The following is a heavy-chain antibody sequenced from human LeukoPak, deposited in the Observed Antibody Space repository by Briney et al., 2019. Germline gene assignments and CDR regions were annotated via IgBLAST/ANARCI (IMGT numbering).Heavy chain of an antibody. J-gene: IGHJ4*02. Sequence: PSQTLSLTCTVSGGSFSSGGYYWSWIRQPAGTGLEWIGRIQSSGSTEYNPSLKSRVAISIDTSRNQFSLKLSSVTAADTAVYYCARGGHSDFDFWGQGTLVTVSS. V-gene: IGHV4-61*02. CDR3: ARGGHSDFDF. CDR1: GGSFSSGGYY. D-gene: IGHD2-21*01. CDR2: IQSSGST.